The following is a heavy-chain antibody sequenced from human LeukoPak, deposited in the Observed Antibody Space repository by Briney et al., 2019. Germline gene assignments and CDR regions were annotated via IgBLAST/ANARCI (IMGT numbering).Heavy chain of an antibody. CDR3: ARVTGYSSSWYEYNWFDP. D-gene: IGHD6-13*01. CDR2: IYYSGST. CDR1: GGSISSSSYY. Sequence: SETLSLTCTVSGGSISSSSYYWGWIRQPPGKGLEWIGSIYYSGSTYYNPSLKSRVTISVDTSKNQFSLKLSSVTAADTAVYYCARVTGYSSSWYEYNWFDPWGQGTLVTVSP. V-gene: IGHV4-39*07. J-gene: IGHJ5*02.